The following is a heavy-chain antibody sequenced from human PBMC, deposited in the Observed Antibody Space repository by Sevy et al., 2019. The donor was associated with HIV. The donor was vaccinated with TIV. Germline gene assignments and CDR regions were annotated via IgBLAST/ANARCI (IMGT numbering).Heavy chain of an antibody. CDR2: IRYSGST. CDR1: GASISSSGYY. J-gene: IGHJ4*02. Sequence: SETLSLTCTVSGASISSSGYYWGWIRQPPGKGLEWIASIRYSGSTYYNPSLRSRVTISADASKNQFSLKLNPVTAADTAVYYCAGPRLTYNSGWSYYDHWGQGTVVTVSS. CDR3: AGPRLTYNSGWSYYDH. D-gene: IGHD6-19*01. V-gene: IGHV4-39*01.